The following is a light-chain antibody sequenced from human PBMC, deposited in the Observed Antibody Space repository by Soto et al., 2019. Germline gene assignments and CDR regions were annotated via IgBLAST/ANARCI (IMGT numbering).Light chain of an antibody. CDR3: SSYTSSSTQV. CDR1: SSDVGSYNR. Sequence: QSALTQPPSVSGSPGQSVTISCTGTSSDVGSYNRVSWYQQPPGTAPKLMIFEVSNRPSGVPDRFSGSKSGNTASLTISGLQAEDEADYYCSSYTSSSTQVSGTGTKVTV. V-gene: IGLV2-18*02. J-gene: IGLJ1*01. CDR2: EVS.